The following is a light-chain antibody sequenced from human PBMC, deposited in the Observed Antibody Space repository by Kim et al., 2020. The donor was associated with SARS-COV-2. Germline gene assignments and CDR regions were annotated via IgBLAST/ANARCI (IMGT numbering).Light chain of an antibody. V-gene: IGKV3-20*01. Sequence: LSPWERATLSCRASQSVSSSYLAWYQQKPGQAPRLLIYCASSRATGIPDRFSGSGSGTDFTLTISRLEPEDFAVYYCQQYGSSPRTFGQGTKLEI. CDR3: QQYGSSPRT. CDR1: QSVSSSY. J-gene: IGKJ2*01. CDR2: CAS.